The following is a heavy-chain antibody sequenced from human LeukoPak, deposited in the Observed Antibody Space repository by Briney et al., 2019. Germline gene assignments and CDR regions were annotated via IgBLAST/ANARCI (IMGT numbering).Heavy chain of an antibody. CDR2: LYSGGTT. CDR1: GFTVSSNY. V-gene: IGHV3-66*01. CDR3: ARGGGYGDYGRFDY. D-gene: IGHD4-17*01. Sequence: GGSLRLSCAASGFTVSSNYMTWVRQAPGKGLEWVSVLYSGGTTYYADSVKGRFTISRDNSKNTLYLQMNSLRAEDTAVYYCARGGGYGDYGRFDYWGQGTLVTVSS. J-gene: IGHJ4*02.